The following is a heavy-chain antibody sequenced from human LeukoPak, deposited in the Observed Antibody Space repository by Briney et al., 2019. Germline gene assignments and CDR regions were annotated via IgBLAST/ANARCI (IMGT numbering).Heavy chain of an antibody. V-gene: IGHV4-34*01. D-gene: IGHD3-10*01. CDR1: GGSISSYY. CDR2: INHSGST. Sequence: PSETLSLTCTVSGGSISSYYWSWIRQPPGKGLEWIGEINHSGSTNYNPSLKSRVTISVDTSKNQFSLKLSSVTAADTAVYYCARGRGLWFGESVSPFDPWGQGTLVTVSS. J-gene: IGHJ5*02. CDR3: ARGRGLWFGESVSPFDP.